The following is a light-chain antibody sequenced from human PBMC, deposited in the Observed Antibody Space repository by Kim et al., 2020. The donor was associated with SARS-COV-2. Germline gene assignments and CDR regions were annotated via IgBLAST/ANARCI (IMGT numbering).Light chain of an antibody. CDR2: GAS. Sequence: PGERATLSCRASQGVTSNLAWLQQKPGQAPRLLIYGASTRVPGIPARFSGSGSGTEFTLTISRLQSEDFAVYYCQQYNDWPGTFGGGTKVDI. V-gene: IGKV3-15*01. CDR1: QGVTSN. J-gene: IGKJ4*01. CDR3: QQYNDWPGT.